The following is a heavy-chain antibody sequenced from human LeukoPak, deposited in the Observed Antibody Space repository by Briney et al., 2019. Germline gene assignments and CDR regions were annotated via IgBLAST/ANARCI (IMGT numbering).Heavy chain of an antibody. V-gene: IGHV1-18*01. CDR2: ISAYNGNT. CDR3: ARTNYDFWSGYYDHWFDP. CDR1: GYTFTSYG. D-gene: IGHD3-3*01. Sequence: ASVKVSCKASGYTFTSYGISWVRQAPGQGLEWMGWISAYNGNTNYAQKPQGRVTMTTDKSTSTAYMELRSLRSDDTAVYYCARTNYDFWSGYYDHWFDPWGQGTLVTVSS. J-gene: IGHJ5*02.